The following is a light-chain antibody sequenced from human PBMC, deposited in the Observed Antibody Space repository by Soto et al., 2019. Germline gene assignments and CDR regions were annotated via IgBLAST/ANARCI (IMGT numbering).Light chain of an antibody. Sequence: DIQLRQSLSALSASVRDRVTITCRASQSISNFLYWYQQEPGQAPKLLISSASNVQSGVPSRFSGRGSGTEFTLTISGLQPEDSASYCCQQSYNFPRTFCQGA. J-gene: IGKJ2*01. CDR2: SAS. CDR1: QSISNF. CDR3: QQSYNFPRT. V-gene: IGKV1-39*01.